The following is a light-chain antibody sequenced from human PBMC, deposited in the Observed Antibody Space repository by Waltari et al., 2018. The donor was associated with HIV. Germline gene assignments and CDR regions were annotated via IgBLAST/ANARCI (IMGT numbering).Light chain of an antibody. J-gene: IGLJ1*01. CDR2: DVS. CDR3: SSYTSSSTPV. CDR1: SSDVGGYNY. V-gene: IGLV2-14*01. Sequence: QSALTQPASVSGSPGQSITISCTGTSSDVGGYNYVSWFQQHPGKAPQLMIYDVSNRPSGVSNRFSGSKSGNTASLTISGLQAEDEADYYCSSYTSSSTPVFGTGTKVIVL.